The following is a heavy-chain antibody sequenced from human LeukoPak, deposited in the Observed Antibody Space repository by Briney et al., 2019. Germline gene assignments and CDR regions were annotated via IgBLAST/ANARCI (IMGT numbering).Heavy chain of an antibody. V-gene: IGHV4-34*01. D-gene: IGHD1/OR15-1a*01. Sequence: PSETLPLTCAVYGGSFSGYYWSWIRQPPGKGLEWIGEINHSGSTNYNPSLKSRVTISVDTSKNQFSLKLSSVTAADTAVYYCASSYRATVTTYYYYGMDVWGQGTTVTVSS. CDR1: GGSFSGYY. J-gene: IGHJ6*02. CDR3: ASSYRATVTTYYYYGMDV. CDR2: INHSGST.